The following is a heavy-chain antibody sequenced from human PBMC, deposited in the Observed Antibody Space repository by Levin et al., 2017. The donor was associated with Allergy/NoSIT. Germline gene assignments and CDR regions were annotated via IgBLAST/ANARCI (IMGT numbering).Heavy chain of an antibody. J-gene: IGHJ4*02. CDR3: AGGQGGCESFDQ. CDR2: ISPDNGHR. D-gene: IGHD5-12*01. V-gene: IGHV1-18*01. Sequence: ASVKVSCKASGYTFNMYGINWVRQAPGQGLEWMGWISPDNGHRTYAQKVQGRVTMTTDRSTTTAYMELTSLTSDDTAMYFCAGGQGGCESFDQWGQGTLVTVSS. CDR1: GYTFNMYG.